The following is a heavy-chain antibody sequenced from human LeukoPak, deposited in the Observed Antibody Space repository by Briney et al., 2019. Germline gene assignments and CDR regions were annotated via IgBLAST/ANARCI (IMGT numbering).Heavy chain of an antibody. CDR3: ARLIRGYSYRVDY. V-gene: IGHV4-39*07. J-gene: IGHJ4*02. D-gene: IGHD5-18*01. CDR2: IYYSGST. CDR1: GGSISSSSYY. Sequence: SETLSLTCTVSGGSISSSSYYWGWIRQPPGKGLEWIGSIYYSGSTYYNPSLKSRVTISVDTSKNQFSLKLSSVTAADTAVYYCARLIRGYSYRVDYWGQGTLVTVSS.